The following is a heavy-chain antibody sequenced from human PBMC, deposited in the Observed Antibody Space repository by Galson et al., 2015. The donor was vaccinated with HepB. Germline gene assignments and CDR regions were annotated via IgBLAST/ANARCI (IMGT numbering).Heavy chain of an antibody. V-gene: IGHV1-46*04. CDR3: AREAADPGYSSGWNNWFDP. CDR1: GYTFTSYY. Sequence: SVKVSCKASGYTFTSYYMHWVRQAPGQGLEWMGIINPSGGSTSYAQKLQGRVTMTRDTSTSTVYMELSSLRSEDTAVYYCAREAADPGYSSGWNNWFDPWGQGTLVTVSS. D-gene: IGHD6-19*01. CDR2: INPSGGST. J-gene: IGHJ5*02.